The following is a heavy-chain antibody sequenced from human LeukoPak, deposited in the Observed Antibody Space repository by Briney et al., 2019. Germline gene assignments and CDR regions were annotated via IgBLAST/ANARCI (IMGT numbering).Heavy chain of an antibody. D-gene: IGHD5-18*01. Sequence: GGSLRLSCAASGFTFDDFAMHWVRQSPGEGREWVSHITWNSGDIGYADSVKGRFTVSRDNARNSLYLQMRSVRAEDTALYYCTKALRGYRYVSDSWGQGTLVTVSS. J-gene: IGHJ4*02. V-gene: IGHV3-9*01. CDR3: TKALRGYRYVSDS. CDR1: GFTFDDFA. CDR2: ITWNSGDI.